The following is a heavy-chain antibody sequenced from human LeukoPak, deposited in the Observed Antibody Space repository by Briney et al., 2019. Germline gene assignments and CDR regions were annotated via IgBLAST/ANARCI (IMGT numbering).Heavy chain of an antibody. V-gene: IGHV1-69*04. D-gene: IGHD3-22*01. J-gene: IGHJ4*02. CDR2: IIPILGIA. CDR3: ATYYYDSSGYPFDY. CDR1: GGTFSSYA. Sequence: SVKVSCKASGGTFSSYAISWVRQAPGQGLEWMGRIIPILGIANYAQKFQGRVTITADKSTSTAYTELSSLRSEDTAVYYCATYYYDSSGYPFDYWGQGTLVTVSS.